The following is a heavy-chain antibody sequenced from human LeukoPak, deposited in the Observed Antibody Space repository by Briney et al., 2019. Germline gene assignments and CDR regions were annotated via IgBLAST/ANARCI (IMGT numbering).Heavy chain of an antibody. CDR2: IYHTGST. CDR3: ARVIGPGSSIDY. D-gene: IGHD3-10*01. CDR1: GTSISSGGYY. V-gene: IGHV4-31*03. J-gene: IGHJ4*02. Sequence: SQTLSLTCTVSGTSISSGGYYWSWIRRHPGKGLECIAYIYHTGSTYYNPSLKSRVIISVDTSQNQFSLTLSSVTAADTAAYYCARVIGPGSSIDYWGQGTQVTVSS.